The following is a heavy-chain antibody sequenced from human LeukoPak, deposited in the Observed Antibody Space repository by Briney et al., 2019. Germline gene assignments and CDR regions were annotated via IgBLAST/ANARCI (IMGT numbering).Heavy chain of an antibody. CDR1: GFTFSSYA. CDR3: ARGDNVLRFLEWSPSTYGMDV. J-gene: IGHJ6*02. CDR2: ISYDGSNK. Sequence: GGSLRLSCAASGFTFSSYAMHWVRQAPGKGLEWVAAISYDGSNKYYADSVKGRFTISRDNSKNTLYLQMNSLRAEDTAVYYCARGDNVLRFLEWSPSTYGMDVWGQGTTVTVSS. V-gene: IGHV3-30-3*01. D-gene: IGHD3-3*01.